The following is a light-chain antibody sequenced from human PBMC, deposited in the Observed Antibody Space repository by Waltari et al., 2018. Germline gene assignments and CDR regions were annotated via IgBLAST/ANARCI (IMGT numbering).Light chain of an antibody. CDR1: QAVDTY. V-gene: IGKV1-8*01. Sequence: AIRMTQSPSSLSAYTGDRVNITCRASQAVDTYVAWYQLKPGKAPKLLIYTASALQSGAPSRFSGSGPGTDFILTITCLQLEDFATYYCQQYHTSPPTFGGGTKVEMK. CDR3: QQYHTSPPT. CDR2: TAS. J-gene: IGKJ4*01.